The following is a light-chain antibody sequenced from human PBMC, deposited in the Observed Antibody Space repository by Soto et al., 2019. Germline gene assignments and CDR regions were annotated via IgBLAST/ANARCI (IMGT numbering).Light chain of an antibody. Sequence: QSVLTQPPSASGTPGQRVTISCSGSSSNIGSNTVNWYQQLPGTAPKLRMYSNNQRPSRVPDRFSGFKSGTSASLAISGLQSEDEADYYCAAWDDSLDGYVFGTGTKLTVL. V-gene: IGLV1-44*01. J-gene: IGLJ1*01. CDR2: SNN. CDR1: SSNIGSNT. CDR3: AAWDDSLDGYV.